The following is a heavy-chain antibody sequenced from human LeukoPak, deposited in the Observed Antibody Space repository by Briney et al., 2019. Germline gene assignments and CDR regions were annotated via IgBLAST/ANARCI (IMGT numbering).Heavy chain of an antibody. V-gene: IGHV3-23*01. CDR3: AKAMMPYYYDSSGYYFPDY. CDR1: GFTFSSYA. D-gene: IGHD3-22*01. J-gene: IGHJ4*02. CDR2: ISGSGGST. Sequence: PGGSLRLSCAASGFTFSSYAMSWVRQAPGKGLEWVSAISGSGGSTYYADSVKGRFIISRDNSKNTLYLQMNSLRAEDTAVYYCAKAMMPYYYDSSGYYFPDYWGQGTLVTVSS.